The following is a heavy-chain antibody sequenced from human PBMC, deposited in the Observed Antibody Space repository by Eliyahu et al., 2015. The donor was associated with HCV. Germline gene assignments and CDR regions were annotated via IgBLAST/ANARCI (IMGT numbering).Heavy chain of an antibody. CDR2: IYNSGRT. CDR1: GDSVSSTRYF. D-gene: IGHD3-22*01. J-gene: IGHJ4*02. Sequence: QLQMQESGPGLVKASETLSVTCTVSGDSVSSTRYFWDWIRQPPGRGLEWIGSIYNSGRTYYKPSLKSRITIAVATSRNQFSLNLTSVTAADTALYYCAIHYYDSSGFRSGFDSWGQGTLVTVSA. CDR3: AIHYYDSSGFRSGFDS. V-gene: IGHV4-39*01.